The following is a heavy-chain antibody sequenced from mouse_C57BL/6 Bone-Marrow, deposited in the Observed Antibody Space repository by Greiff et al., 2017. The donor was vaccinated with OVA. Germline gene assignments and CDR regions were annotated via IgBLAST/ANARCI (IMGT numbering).Heavy chain of an antibody. CDR2: ISSGGDYI. D-gene: IGHD1-1*01. V-gene: IGHV5-9-1*02. CDR1: GFTFSSYA. J-gene: IGHJ2*01. Sequence: EVQGVESGEGLVKPGGSLKLSCAASGFTFSSYAMSWVRQTPEKRLEWVAYISSGGDYIYYADTVKGRFTISRDNARNTLYLQMSSLKSEDTAMYYCTRGGGILHDVDDWGKGTTLTVA. CDR3: TRGGGILHDVDD.